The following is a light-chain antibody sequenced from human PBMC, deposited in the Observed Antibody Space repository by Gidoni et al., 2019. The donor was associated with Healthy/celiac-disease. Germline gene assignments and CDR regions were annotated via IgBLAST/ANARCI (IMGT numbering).Light chain of an antibody. J-gene: IGKJ1*01. CDR2: GAS. Sequence: ELVMSQSPATLSVSPGERATLSCRTRQSVSSNLAWYQQKPGQAPRLLIYGASTRATGIPARFSGSGSGTEFTLTISSLQSEDFAVYYCQQYNNWPWTFGQGTKVEIK. V-gene: IGKV3-15*01. CDR3: QQYNNWPWT. CDR1: QSVSSN.